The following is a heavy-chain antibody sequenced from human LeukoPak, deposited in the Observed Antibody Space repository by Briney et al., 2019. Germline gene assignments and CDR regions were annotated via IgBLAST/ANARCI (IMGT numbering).Heavy chain of an antibody. CDR2: INPSGGST. J-gene: IGHJ4*02. Sequence: ASVKVSCMASGYTFTSYYMHWVRQAPGQGLEWMGIINPSGGSTSYAQKFQGRVTITADKSTSTAYMELSSLRSEYTAVYYCARHNWNDYFDYWGQGTLVTVSS. V-gene: IGHV1-46*01. CDR1: GYTFTSYY. D-gene: IGHD1-1*01. CDR3: ARHNWNDYFDY.